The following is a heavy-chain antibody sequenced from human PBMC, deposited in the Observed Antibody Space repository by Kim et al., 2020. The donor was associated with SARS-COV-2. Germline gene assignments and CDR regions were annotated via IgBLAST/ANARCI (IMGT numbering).Heavy chain of an antibody. J-gene: IGHJ4*02. CDR3: ARERRLVGATFDY. V-gene: IGHV3-21*01. CDR2: ISSSSNYI. D-gene: IGHD1-26*01. Sequence: GGSLRLSCAASGFTFINYSMNWVRQAPGRGLEWVSSISSSSNYISYADSVKGRFTISRDNAKNSLYLQMISLRAEDTAVYYCARERRLVGATFDYWGQGTLVTVSS. CDR1: GFTFINYS.